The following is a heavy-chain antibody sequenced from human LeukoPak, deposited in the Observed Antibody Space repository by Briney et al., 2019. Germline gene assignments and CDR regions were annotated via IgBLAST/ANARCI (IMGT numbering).Heavy chain of an antibody. Sequence: PSETLSLTCIVSGDSLSSYYWNWIRQAPGKALEWIGHIHNNGDIAYNFSLNSRVTISMATSKNQFSLKLSSVTAADTAVYYCGRWGYFDSGNYFVVDYWGQGTVVTVSS. CDR2: IHNNGDI. CDR3: GRWGYFDSGNYFVVDY. J-gene: IGHJ4*02. V-gene: IGHV4-59*01. D-gene: IGHD3-22*01. CDR1: GDSLSSYY.